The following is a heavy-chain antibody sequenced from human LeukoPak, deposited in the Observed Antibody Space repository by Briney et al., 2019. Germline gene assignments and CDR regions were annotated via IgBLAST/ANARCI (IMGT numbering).Heavy chain of an antibody. J-gene: IGHJ3*02. CDR1: GYTFTSYD. D-gene: IGHD2-15*01. Sequence: ASVKVSCKASGYTFTSYDINWVRQATGQGLEWMGWMNPNSGNTGYAQKFQGRVTMTRNTSISTAYMELSSLRSEDTAVYYCARATKQWWYPYGDAFDIWGQGTMVTVSS. V-gene: IGHV1-8*01. CDR3: ARATKQWWYPYGDAFDI. CDR2: MNPNSGNT.